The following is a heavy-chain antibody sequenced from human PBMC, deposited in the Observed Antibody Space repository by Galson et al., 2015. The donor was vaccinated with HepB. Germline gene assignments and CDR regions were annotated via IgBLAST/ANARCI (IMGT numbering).Heavy chain of an antibody. D-gene: IGHD6-19*01. V-gene: IGHV6-1*01. CDR1: GDSVSSNSAA. Sequence: CAISGDSVSSNSAAWNWIRQSPLRGLEWLGRTYYKSKWYDDYAVPVKSRITINPDTSKNQFSLQLGSVTPEDTAVYYCARGRSGWPHDNYFDYWGQGTLVTVSS. CDR3: ARGRSGWPHDNYFDY. CDR2: TYYKSKWYD. J-gene: IGHJ4*02.